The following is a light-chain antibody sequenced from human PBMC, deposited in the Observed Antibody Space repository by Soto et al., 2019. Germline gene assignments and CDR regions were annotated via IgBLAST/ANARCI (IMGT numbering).Light chain of an antibody. Sequence: EIVMTQSPATLSVSPGERATLSCRASQTISSDLAWYQQKPGQAPRLLIYGASTRATGIPARFSGSGSGTEFTLTISSLQSEDFAVYYCQQYNYWPPVTFGGWTKVEI. CDR3: QQYNYWPPVT. V-gene: IGKV3-15*01. CDR2: GAS. CDR1: QTISSD. J-gene: IGKJ4*01.